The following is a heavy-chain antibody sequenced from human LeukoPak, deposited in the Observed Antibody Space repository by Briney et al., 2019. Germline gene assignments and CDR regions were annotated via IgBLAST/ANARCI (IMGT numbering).Heavy chain of an antibody. D-gene: IGHD3-22*01. CDR1: GYTFTGYY. CDR3: ASHYYDSSGYYYDQKYFQH. V-gene: IGHV1-2*06. Sequence: GASVKVSCKASGYTFTGYYMHWVRRAPGQGLEWMGRINPNSGGTNYAQKFQGRVTMTRDTSISTAYMELSRLRSDDTAVYYCASHYYDSSGYYYDQKYFQHWGQGTLVTVSS. CDR2: INPNSGGT. J-gene: IGHJ1*01.